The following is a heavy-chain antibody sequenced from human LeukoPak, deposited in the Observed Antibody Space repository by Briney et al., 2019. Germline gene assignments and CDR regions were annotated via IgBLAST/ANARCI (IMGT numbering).Heavy chain of an antibody. D-gene: IGHD1-26*01. CDR3: ARDPYSGNYGNYYYYYMDV. J-gene: IGHJ6*03. CDR1: GFTFSSYP. Sequence: GGSLRLSCTASGFTFSSYPMHWVRQAPGKGLEWVAVISYDGGNKYYADSVKGRFTISRDNAKNSLYLQMNSLGPEDTAVYYCARDPYSGNYGNYYYYYMDVWGKGTTVTISS. V-gene: IGHV3-30*04. CDR2: ISYDGGNK.